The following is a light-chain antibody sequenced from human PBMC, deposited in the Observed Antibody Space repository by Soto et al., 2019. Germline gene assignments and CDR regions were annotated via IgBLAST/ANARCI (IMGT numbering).Light chain of an antibody. CDR3: QQSGSSTRT. Sequence: IVLTQSPGTLSVSPGERATLSCRASQTVSSRSLAWYQQKHGQAPRLLIFGASTRAAGFPDRFSGSVSGTDGTITISRLEKEDGAVYDGQQSGSSTRTFGQGTKVDIK. CDR2: GAS. CDR1: QTVSSRS. V-gene: IGKV3-20*01. J-gene: IGKJ1*01.